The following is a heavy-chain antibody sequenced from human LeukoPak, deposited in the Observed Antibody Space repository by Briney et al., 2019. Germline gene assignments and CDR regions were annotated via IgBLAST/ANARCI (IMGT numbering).Heavy chain of an antibody. CDR2: IYYSGST. V-gene: IGHV4-39*07. Sequence: NPSETLSLTCTVSGGSISSSSYYWGWIRQPPGKGLEWIGSIYYSGSTYYNPSLKSRVTISVDTSKNQFSLKLSSVTAADTAVYYCARGRSGWFDPWGQGTLVTVSS. J-gene: IGHJ5*02. CDR1: GGSISSSSYY. CDR3: ARGRSGWFDP.